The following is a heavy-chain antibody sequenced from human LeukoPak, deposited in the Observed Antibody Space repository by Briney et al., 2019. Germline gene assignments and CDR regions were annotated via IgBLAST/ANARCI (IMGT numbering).Heavy chain of an antibody. J-gene: IGHJ6*02. CDR1: GFTFDDYA. Sequence: GRSLRLSCAASGFTFDDYAMHWVRQAPGKGLEWVSGISWNSGSIGYADSVKGRFTISRDNAKNSLYLQMNSLRAEGTALYYCAKGLGLPSYYYGMDVWGQGTTVTVSS. D-gene: IGHD2/OR15-2a*01. V-gene: IGHV3-9*01. CDR3: AKGLGLPSYYYGMDV. CDR2: ISWNSGSI.